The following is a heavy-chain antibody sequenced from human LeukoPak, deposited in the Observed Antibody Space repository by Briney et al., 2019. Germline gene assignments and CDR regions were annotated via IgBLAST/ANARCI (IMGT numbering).Heavy chain of an antibody. CDR1: GGTFSSYA. Sequence: SVKVSCKASGGTFSSYAISWVRQAPGQGLEWVGGVITIFGTANYAQKFQGRVTITADESTSTAYMELSSLRSEDTAVYYCARGDSSSSAFYYYGMDVWGQGTTATVSS. V-gene: IGHV1-69*13. CDR2: VITIFGTA. J-gene: IGHJ6*02. CDR3: ARGDSSSSAFYYYGMDV. D-gene: IGHD6-6*01.